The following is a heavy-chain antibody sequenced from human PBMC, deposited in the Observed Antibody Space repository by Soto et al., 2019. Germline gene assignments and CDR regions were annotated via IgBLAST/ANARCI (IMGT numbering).Heavy chain of an antibody. CDR3: ATRITVFGLLIPPFDP. D-gene: IGHD3-3*01. CDR1: GASVNGYY. CDR2: INHTGGT. J-gene: IGHJ5*02. Sequence: SETLSLTCAVYGASVNGYYWNWIRQPAGKGLGWIGEINHTGGTHYNPSLQSRVTMSVDTSNNPFSLKLSSVTAADTAIYYCATRITVFGLLIPPFDPWGQGTQVTVSS. V-gene: IGHV4-34*01.